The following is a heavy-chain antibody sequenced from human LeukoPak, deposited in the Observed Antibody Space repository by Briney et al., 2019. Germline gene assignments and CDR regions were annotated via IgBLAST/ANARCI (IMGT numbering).Heavy chain of an antibody. CDR1: GGTFSSYA. CDR3: AREGDSSGYYYY. CDR2: IIPIFGTA. V-gene: IGHV1-69*01. J-gene: IGHJ4*02. D-gene: IGHD3-22*01. Sequence: GASVRVSCKASGGTFSSYAISWVRQAPGQGLEWMGGIIPIFGTANYAQKFQGRVTITADESTSTAYMELSSLRSEDTAVYHCAREGDSSGYYYYWGQGTLVTVSS.